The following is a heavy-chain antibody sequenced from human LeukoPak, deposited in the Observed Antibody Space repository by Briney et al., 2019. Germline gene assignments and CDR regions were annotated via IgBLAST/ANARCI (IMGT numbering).Heavy chain of an antibody. V-gene: IGHV4-59*01. D-gene: IGHD3-10*01. CDR3: AREGVATPFYYYYMDV. Sequence: SETLSLTCTVSGGSISSYYWSWIRQPPGKGLEWIGYIYYSGSTNYNPSLKSRVTISVDTSKNQFSLKLSSVTAADTAVYYCAREGVATPFYYYYMDVWGKGTTVTVSS. CDR1: GGSISSYY. CDR2: IYYSGST. J-gene: IGHJ6*03.